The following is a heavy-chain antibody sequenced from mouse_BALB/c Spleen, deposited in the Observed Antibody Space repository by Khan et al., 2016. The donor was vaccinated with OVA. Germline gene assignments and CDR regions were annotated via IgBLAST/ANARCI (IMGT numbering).Heavy chain of an antibody. J-gene: IGHJ2*01. V-gene: IGHV1S132*01. CDR1: GYIFTSYW. Sequence: QVQLQQSGAELVRPGASVKLSCKTSGYIFTSYWIHWVKQRSGQGLEWIARIYPGTDNSYYNEKFKDKATLTADKSSSTAYMQLSSLKAEDSDVYFWAREGALDHFDHWGQGTTLTVSA. CDR3: AREGALDHFDH. D-gene: IGHD3-1*01. CDR2: IYPGTDNS.